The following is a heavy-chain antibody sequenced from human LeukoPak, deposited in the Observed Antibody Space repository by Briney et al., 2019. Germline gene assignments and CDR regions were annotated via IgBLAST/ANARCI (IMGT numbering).Heavy chain of an antibody. CDR1: GGTFSSYA. D-gene: IGHD3-22*01. J-gene: IGHJ5*02. V-gene: IGHV1-69*05. Sequence: SVKVSCKASGGTFSSYAISWVRQAPGQGLEWMGGIIPIFGTANYAQKFQGRVTITTDESTSTAYMELSSQRSEDTAVYYCARDRYYDSSGIRGDWFDPWGQGTLVTVSS. CDR3: ARDRYYDSSGIRGDWFDP. CDR2: IIPIFGTA.